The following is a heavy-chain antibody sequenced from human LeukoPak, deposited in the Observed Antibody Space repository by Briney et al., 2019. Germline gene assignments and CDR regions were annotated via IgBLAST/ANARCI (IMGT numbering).Heavy chain of an antibody. CDR2: ISGSGGST. CDR1: GFTFSSYA. Sequence: GGSLRLSCAASGFTFSSYAMSWVRQAPGKGLEWVSDISGSGGSTYYADSVKGRFTISRDNSKNTLYLQMNGLRSEDTAVYYCAKEITMVRGVFDYWGQGTLVTVSS. J-gene: IGHJ4*02. CDR3: AKEITMVRGVFDY. V-gene: IGHV3-23*01. D-gene: IGHD3-10*01.